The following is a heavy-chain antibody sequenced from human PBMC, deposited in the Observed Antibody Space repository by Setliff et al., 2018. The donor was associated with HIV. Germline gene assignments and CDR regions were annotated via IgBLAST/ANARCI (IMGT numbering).Heavy chain of an antibody. CDR2: IYYTGST. Sequence: PSETLSLTCTVSGDSISSRTYYWGWIRQPPGKGLEWIGTIYYTGSTYYNPSLKSRVTISVDTSKNQFSLKLSSVTAADTAVYYCASIPGSVFGGVIVGGLDYLGQGTLVTVS. CDR1: GDSISSRTYY. D-gene: IGHD3-16*02. J-gene: IGHJ4*02. CDR3: ASIPGSVFGGVIVGGLDY. V-gene: IGHV4-39*01.